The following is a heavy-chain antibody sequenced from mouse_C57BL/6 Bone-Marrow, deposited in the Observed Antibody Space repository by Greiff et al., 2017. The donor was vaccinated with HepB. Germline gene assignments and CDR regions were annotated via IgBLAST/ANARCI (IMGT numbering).Heavy chain of an antibody. J-gene: IGHJ4*01. CDR2: ISDGGSYT. Sequence: EVKLMESGGGLVKPGGSLKLSCAASGFTFSSYAMSWVRQTPEKRLEWVATISDGGSYTYYPDNVKGRFTISRDNAKNNLYLQMSHLKSEDTAMYYCARDRYYFYAMDYWGQGTSVTVSS. CDR1: GFTFSSYA. D-gene: IGHD2-3*01. CDR3: ARDRYYFYAMDY. V-gene: IGHV5-4*01.